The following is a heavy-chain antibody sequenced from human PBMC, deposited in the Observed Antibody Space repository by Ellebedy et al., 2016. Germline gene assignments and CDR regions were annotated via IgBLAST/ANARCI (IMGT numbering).Heavy chain of an antibody. CDR1: GGTFSSYA. D-gene: IGHD3-3*01. Sequence: SVKVSCXASGGTFSSYAISWVRQAPGQGLEWMGGIIPIFGTANYAQKFQGRVTITADESTSTAYMELSSLRSEDTAVYYCAREGFWSGYSYYYGMDVWGQGTTVTVSS. CDR3: AREGFWSGYSYYYGMDV. CDR2: IIPIFGTA. V-gene: IGHV1-69*13. J-gene: IGHJ6*02.